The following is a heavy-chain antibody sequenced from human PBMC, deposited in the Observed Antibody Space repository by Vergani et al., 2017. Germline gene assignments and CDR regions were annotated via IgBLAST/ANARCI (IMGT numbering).Heavy chain of an antibody. J-gene: IGHJ5*02. V-gene: IGHV4-4*07. CDR1: GGSISSYY. D-gene: IGHD1-26*01. CDR3: ARGNVGATTHWFDP. Sequence: QVQLQESGPGLVKHSETLTLTCTVAGGSISSYYWSWIRQPAGKGLEWIGRIYTSGSTNYNPSLKSRVTMSVDTSKNQFSLKLSSVTAADTAVYYCARGNVGATTHWFDPWGQGTLVTVSS. CDR2: IYTSGST.